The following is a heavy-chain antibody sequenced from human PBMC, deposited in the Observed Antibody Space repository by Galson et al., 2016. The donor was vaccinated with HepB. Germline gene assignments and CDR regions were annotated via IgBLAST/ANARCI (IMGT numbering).Heavy chain of an antibody. D-gene: IGHD6-25*01. CDR1: GGSISSGGYS. Sequence: TLSLTCAVSGGSISSGGYSWSWIRQPPGKGLEWIGYIYHTGSTYYNPSLKSRVTISVDRSKNQFSLKLSSVTAADTAVYYCSRQYRGGPSDYWGQGTLVIVSS. J-gene: IGHJ4*02. CDR2: IYHTGST. V-gene: IGHV4-30-2*01. CDR3: SRQYRGGPSDY.